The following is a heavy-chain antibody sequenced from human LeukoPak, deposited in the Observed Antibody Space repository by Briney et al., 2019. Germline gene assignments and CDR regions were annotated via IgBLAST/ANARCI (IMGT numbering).Heavy chain of an antibody. CDR2: ISGSGGST. Sequence: RAGGSLRLSCAASGFTFSSYAMSWVRQAPGKGLEWVSAISGSGGSTYYADSVKGRFTISRDNSKNMLYLQMNSLRAEDTAVYYCAKRRRIAGGAFDIWGQGTMVTVSS. CDR1: GFTFSSYA. D-gene: IGHD6-13*01. J-gene: IGHJ3*02. V-gene: IGHV3-23*01. CDR3: AKRRRIAGGAFDI.